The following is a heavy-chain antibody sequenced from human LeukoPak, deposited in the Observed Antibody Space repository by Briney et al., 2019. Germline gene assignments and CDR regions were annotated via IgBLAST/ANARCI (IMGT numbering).Heavy chain of an antibody. CDR2: IYYSEST. V-gene: IGHV4-30-4*08. CDR1: GGSISSGDYY. Sequence: PSQTLSLTCTVSGGSISSGDYYWSWIRQPPGKGLEWIGYIYYSESTYYNPSLKSRVTISVDTSKNQFSLKLSSVTAADTAVYYCASSLPAAILGAFDIWGQGTMVTVSS. J-gene: IGHJ3*02. CDR3: ASSLPAAILGAFDI. D-gene: IGHD2-2*01.